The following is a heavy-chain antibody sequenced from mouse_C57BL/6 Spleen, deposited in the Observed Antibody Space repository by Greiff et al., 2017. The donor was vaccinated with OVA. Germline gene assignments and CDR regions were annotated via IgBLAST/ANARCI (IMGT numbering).Heavy chain of an antibody. CDR1: GFTFSSYG. J-gene: IGHJ2*01. Sequence: DVKLVESGGDLVKPGGSLKLSCAASGFTFSSYGMSWVRQTPDKRLEWVATISSGGSYTYYPDSVKGRFTISRDNAKNTLYLQMSSLKSEDTAMYYCARLGGSYYFDYWGQGTTLTVSS. V-gene: IGHV5-6*02. CDR2: ISSGGSYT. CDR3: ARLGGSYYFDY.